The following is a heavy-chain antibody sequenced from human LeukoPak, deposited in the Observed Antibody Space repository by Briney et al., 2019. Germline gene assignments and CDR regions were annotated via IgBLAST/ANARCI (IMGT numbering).Heavy chain of an antibody. Sequence: GGSLRLSCAASGFPFSSYWMSWVRPAPGKGLEWVANIKQGGSEKYYVDSVKGRFTISRDNAKNSLYLQMNSLRAEDTAVYYCARADYDYVWGSYRQYYFDYWGQGTLVTVSS. V-gene: IGHV3-7*01. CDR3: ARADYDYVWGSYRQYYFDY. CDR2: IKQGGSEK. D-gene: IGHD3-16*02. J-gene: IGHJ4*02. CDR1: GFPFSSYW.